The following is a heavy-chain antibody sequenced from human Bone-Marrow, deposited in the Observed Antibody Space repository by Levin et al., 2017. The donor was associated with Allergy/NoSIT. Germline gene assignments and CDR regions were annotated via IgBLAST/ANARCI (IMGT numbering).Heavy chain of an antibody. CDR3: ARIPGPIVRDPDAFDI. CDR1: GFSLSTTGMS. J-gene: IGHJ3*02. CDR2: IDWDDVK. D-gene: IGHD3-10*01. Sequence: QTLSLTCTFSGFSLSTTGMSVSWIRQPPGKALEWLARIDWDDVKYYSTSLKSRLTISKDTSKNQVVLTMTNMDPVDTATYYCARIPGPIVRDPDAFDIWGQGTIVTVSS. V-gene: IGHV2-70*11.